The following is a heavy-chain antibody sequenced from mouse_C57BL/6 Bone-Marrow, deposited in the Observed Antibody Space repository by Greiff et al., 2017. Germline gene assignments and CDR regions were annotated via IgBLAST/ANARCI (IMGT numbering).Heavy chain of an antibody. CDR3: DRWLLQYFDY. D-gene: IGHD2-3*01. J-gene: IGHJ2*01. Sequence: EVQLQQSGAELVKPGASVKLSCTASGFTFTGYYMHWVKQRPEQGLEWIGRIDPEDGETKYAAKFQCKATITEDTSYNTAYLQLSSLTSEDTAVYYCDRWLLQYFDYWGQGTTVTVSS. CDR2: IDPEDGET. CDR1: GFTFTGYY. V-gene: IGHV14-2*01.